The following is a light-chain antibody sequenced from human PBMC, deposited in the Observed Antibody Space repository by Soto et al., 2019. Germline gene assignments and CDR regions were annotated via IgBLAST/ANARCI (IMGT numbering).Light chain of an antibody. CDR3: GSFASSNTRV. J-gene: IGLJ3*02. CDR1: SSDVGAYNY. V-gene: IGLV2-8*01. Sequence: QSALTQPPSASGSPGQSVTISCTGTSSDVGAYNYVSWYQQHAGKAPKLVIYEVTKRPSGVPDRFSGSKSANTASLTVSGLQDEDEADYYCGSFASSNTRVFGGGTKLTVL. CDR2: EVT.